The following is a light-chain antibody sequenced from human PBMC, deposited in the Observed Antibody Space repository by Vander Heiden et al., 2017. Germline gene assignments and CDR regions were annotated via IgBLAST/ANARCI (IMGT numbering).Light chain of an antibody. V-gene: IGLV3-1*01. CDR1: NLGDKF. Sequence: ITCSGKNLGDKFVSWYQHKSGQSPVLVMYQDRRRPSGIPDRFAASHSGDTATLTIGDIQAMDEADYYCQAWDSSVLYVFGSGTKVTVL. J-gene: IGLJ1*01. CDR3: QAWDSSVLYV. CDR2: QDR.